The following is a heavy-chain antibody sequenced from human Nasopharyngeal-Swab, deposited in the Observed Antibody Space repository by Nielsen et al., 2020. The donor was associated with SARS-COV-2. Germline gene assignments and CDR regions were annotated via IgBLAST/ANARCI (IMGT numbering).Heavy chain of an antibody. V-gene: IGHV3-30-3*01. J-gene: IGHJ4*02. CDR1: GFTFSSYA. D-gene: IGHD2-15*01. CDR3: ARGADIVVVVAANGPDY. Sequence: GGSLRLSCAASGFTFSSYAMHWVRQAPGKGLEWVAVISYDGSNKYYADSVKGRFTISRDKSKNTLYLQMNSLRAEDTAVYYCARGADIVVVVAANGPDYWGQGTLVTVSS. CDR2: ISYDGSNK.